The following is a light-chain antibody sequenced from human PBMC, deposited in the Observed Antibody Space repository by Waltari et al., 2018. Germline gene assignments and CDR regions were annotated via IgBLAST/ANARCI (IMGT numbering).Light chain of an antibody. CDR3: YSYAGSSSFV. Sequence: QSALTQPRSVSGSPGQSVTLSCTGTISDVGGHHYVSWYQQHPGKAPKLMIYDVNKRPSGVPDRFSGSKSGNTASLTISGLQGEDEADYYCYSYAGSSSFVFGTGTEIIVL. J-gene: IGLJ1*01. CDR1: ISDVGGHHY. V-gene: IGLV2-11*01. CDR2: DVN.